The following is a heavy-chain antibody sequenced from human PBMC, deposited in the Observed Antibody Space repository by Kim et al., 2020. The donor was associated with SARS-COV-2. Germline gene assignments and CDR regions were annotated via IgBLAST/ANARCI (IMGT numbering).Heavy chain of an antibody. Sequence: SVKVSCKASGGTFSSYAISWVRQAPGQGLEWMGGIIPIFGTANYAQKFQGRVTITADESTSTAYMELSSLRSEDTAVYYCARKYTAMDETDYYYYGMDVWGQGTTVTVSS. CDR2: IIPIFGTA. CDR3: ARKYTAMDETDYYYYGMDV. V-gene: IGHV1-69*13. J-gene: IGHJ6*02. D-gene: IGHD5-18*01. CDR1: GGTFSSYA.